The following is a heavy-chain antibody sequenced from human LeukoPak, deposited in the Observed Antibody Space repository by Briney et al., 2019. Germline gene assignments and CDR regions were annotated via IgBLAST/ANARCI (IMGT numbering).Heavy chain of an antibody. J-gene: IGHJ6*03. CDR2: IYSGGST. Sequence: GGSLRLSCAASGFTVSSNYMSWVRQAPGKGLEWVSVIYSGGSTYYADSAKGRFTISRDNSKDTLYLQMNSLRAEDTAVYYCASRYYDILTGYYSHYYYYMDVWGKGTTVTVSS. CDR1: GFTVSSNY. CDR3: ASRYYDILTGYYSHYYYYMDV. V-gene: IGHV3-66*02. D-gene: IGHD3-9*01.